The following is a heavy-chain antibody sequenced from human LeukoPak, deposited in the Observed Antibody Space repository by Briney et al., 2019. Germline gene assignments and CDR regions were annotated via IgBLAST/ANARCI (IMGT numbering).Heavy chain of an antibody. CDR2: IRYDGSNK. D-gene: IGHD3-9*01. Sequence: GSLRLSCAASGFTFSSYGMHWVRQAPGKGLEWVAFIRYDGSNKYYADSVKGRFTISRDNSKNTLYLQMNSLRAEDTAVYYCAKDATKVDHAFDYWGQGTLVTVSS. CDR3: AKDATKVDHAFDY. CDR1: GFTFSSYG. V-gene: IGHV3-30*02. J-gene: IGHJ4*02.